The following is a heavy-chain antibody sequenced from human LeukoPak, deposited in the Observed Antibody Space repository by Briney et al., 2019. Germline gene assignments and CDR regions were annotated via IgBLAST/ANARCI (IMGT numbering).Heavy chain of an antibody. Sequence: SETLSLTCAVYGGSFSGYYWSWIRQPPGKGLEWIGEINHSGSTNYNPSLKSRVAKSVDTSKNQFSLKLSSVTAADTAVYYCARGRQLWCSFGCGLLDLWGRGTLVTVSS. D-gene: IGHD5-18*01. CDR3: ARGRQLWCSFGCGLLDL. V-gene: IGHV4-34*01. CDR2: INHSGST. J-gene: IGHJ2*01. CDR1: GGSFSGYY.